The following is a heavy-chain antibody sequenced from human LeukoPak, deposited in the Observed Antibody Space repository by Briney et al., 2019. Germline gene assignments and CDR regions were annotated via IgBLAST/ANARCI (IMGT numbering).Heavy chain of an antibody. V-gene: IGHV4-4*07. CDR1: GGSISSYY. J-gene: IGHJ4*02. CDR3: ARGHSSGYFREPDHFDY. Sequence: SETLSLTCTVSGGSISSYYWSWIRQPAGKGLEWIGRIYTSGSTNYNPSLKSRVTMSADTSKNQFSLKLSSVTAADTAVYYCARGHSSGYFREPDHFDYWGQGTLVTVSS. D-gene: IGHD3-22*01. CDR2: IYTSGST.